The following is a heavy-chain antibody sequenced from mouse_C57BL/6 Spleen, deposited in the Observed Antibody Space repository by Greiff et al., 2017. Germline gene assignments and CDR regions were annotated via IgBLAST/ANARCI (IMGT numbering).Heavy chain of an antibody. Sequence: DVQLVESGGGLVKPGGSLKLSCAASGFTFSDYGMHWVRQAPEKGLEWVAYISSGSSTIYYADTVKGRFTISRDNAKNTLFLQMTSLRSEDTAMYYCARPGFFMSPYAMDYWGQGTSVTVSS. CDR1: GFTFSDYG. V-gene: IGHV5-17*01. J-gene: IGHJ4*01. CDR2: ISSGSSTI. CDR3: ARPGFFMSPYAMDY. D-gene: IGHD1-1*01.